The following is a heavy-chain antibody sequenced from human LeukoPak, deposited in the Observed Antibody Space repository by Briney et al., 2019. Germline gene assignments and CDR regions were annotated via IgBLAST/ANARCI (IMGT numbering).Heavy chain of an antibody. Sequence: ASVKVSCKAFGGTFSSYAISWVRQAPGQGLEWMGGIIPIFGTANYAQKFQGRVTITTDESTSTAYMELSSRRSEDTAVYYCASGYDFWSGTHGNYYYMDVWGKGTTVTVSS. D-gene: IGHD3-3*01. CDR3: ASGYDFWSGTHGNYYYMDV. CDR2: IIPIFGTA. J-gene: IGHJ6*03. CDR1: GGTFSSYA. V-gene: IGHV1-69*05.